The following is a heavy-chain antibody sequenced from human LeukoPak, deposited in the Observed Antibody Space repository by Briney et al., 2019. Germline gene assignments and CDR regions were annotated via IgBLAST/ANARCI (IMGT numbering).Heavy chain of an antibody. D-gene: IGHD3-9*01. CDR3: ARDCDILTGYNYDAFDI. Sequence: GASVKVSCKASGGTFSSYAISWVRQAPGQGLEWMGGIIPIFGTANYAQKFQGRVTITADESTSTAYMELSSLRSEDTAVYYCARDCDILTGYNYDAFDIWGQGTMVTVSS. V-gene: IGHV1-69*13. CDR2: IIPIFGTA. J-gene: IGHJ3*02. CDR1: GGTFSSYA.